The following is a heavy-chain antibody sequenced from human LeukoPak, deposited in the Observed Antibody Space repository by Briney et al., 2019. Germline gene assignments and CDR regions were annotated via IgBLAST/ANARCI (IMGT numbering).Heavy chain of an antibody. V-gene: IGHV3-21*01. CDR1: GFTFSSYS. CDR3: AKLVGAYCGGDCYV. J-gene: IGHJ4*02. Sequence: GGSLRLSCAASGFTFSSYSMNWVRQAPGKGLEWVSSISSSSSYIYYADSVKGRFTISRDNAKNSLYLQMNSLRAEDTAVYYCAKLVGAYCGGDCYVWGQGTLVTVSS. D-gene: IGHD2-21*01. CDR2: ISSSSSYI.